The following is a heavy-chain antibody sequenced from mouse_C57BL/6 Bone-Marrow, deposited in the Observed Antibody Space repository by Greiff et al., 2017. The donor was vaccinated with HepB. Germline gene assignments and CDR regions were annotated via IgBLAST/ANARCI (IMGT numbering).Heavy chain of an antibody. Sequence: QVQLQQPGAELVKPGASVNLSCKASGYTFTSYWMHWVKQRPGQGLEWIGMIHPNSGSTNYNEKFKSKATLTVDKSSSTAYMQLSSLTSEDSAVYYCARGGTTVVAPYWYFDVWGTGTTVTVSS. V-gene: IGHV1-64*01. CDR1: GYTFTSYW. CDR3: ARGGTTVVAPYWYFDV. CDR2: IHPNSGST. D-gene: IGHD1-1*01. J-gene: IGHJ1*03.